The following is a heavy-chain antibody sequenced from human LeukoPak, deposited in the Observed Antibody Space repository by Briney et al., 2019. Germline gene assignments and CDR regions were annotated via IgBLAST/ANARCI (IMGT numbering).Heavy chain of an antibody. CDR3: ARVGRGGYDPPFDY. J-gene: IGHJ4*02. CDR2: ISYDESNK. Sequence: GRSLRLSCAASGFTFSNYAIHWVRQAPGKGLEWVAVISYDESNKYYADSVKGRFTISRDNSKNTLYLQMNSLRAVDTAVYYCARVGRGGYDPPFDYWGQGTLVTVSS. D-gene: IGHD5-12*01. V-gene: IGHV3-30-3*01. CDR1: GFTFSNYA.